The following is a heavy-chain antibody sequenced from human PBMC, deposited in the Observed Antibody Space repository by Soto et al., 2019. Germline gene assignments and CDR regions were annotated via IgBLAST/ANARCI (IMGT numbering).Heavy chain of an antibody. CDR1: GFTFSSYA. D-gene: IGHD2-15*01. CDR3: AKSSSIPVVVAANQSPWYYYGMDV. CDR2: ISGSGGST. J-gene: IGHJ6*02. V-gene: IGHV3-23*01. Sequence: PGGSLRLSCAASGFTFSSYAMSWVRQAPGKGLEWVSAISGSGGSTYYADSVKGRFTISRDNSKNTLYLQMNSLRAEDTAVYYCAKSSSIPVVVAANQSPWYYYGMDVWGQGTTVTVSS.